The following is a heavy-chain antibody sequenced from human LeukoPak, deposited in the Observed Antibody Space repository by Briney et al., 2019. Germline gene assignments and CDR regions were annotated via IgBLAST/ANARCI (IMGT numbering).Heavy chain of an antibody. J-gene: IGHJ4*02. V-gene: IGHV3-72*01. D-gene: IGHD2-21*02. CDR2: SRNKANSYTT. Sequence: PGGSLRLSCAASGFSFSDHYMDWVRQAPGKGLEWDGRSRNKANSYTTEYAASVEGRFTISRDDSKNSMFLHMNSLKTDDTAMHYCATSVVPATPFDYWGQGTLVTVSS. CDR3: ATSVVPATPFDY. CDR1: GFSFSDHY.